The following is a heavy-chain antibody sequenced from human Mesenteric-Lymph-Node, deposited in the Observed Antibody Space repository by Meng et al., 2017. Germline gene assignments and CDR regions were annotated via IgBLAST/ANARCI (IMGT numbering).Heavy chain of an antibody. CDR2: INPNSGGT. D-gene: IGHD6-19*01. Sequence: ASVKVSCKASGDTFTGYYMHWVRQAPGQGLEWMGWINPNSGGTNYAQKFQGRVTMTRDTSISTAYMELSRLRSDDTAVYYCARAPRSGWYTPIDYWGQGTLVTVSS. J-gene: IGHJ4*02. CDR1: GDTFTGYY. CDR3: ARAPRSGWYTPIDY. V-gene: IGHV1-2*02.